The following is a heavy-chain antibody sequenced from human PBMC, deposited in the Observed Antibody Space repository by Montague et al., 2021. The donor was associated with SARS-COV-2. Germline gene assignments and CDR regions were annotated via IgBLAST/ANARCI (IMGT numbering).Heavy chain of an antibody. CDR2: IYYSGST. V-gene: IGHV4-30-4*08. CDR3: ARREYSYGWGD. Sequence: TLSLTCTVSGGSISSDYYYWSWIRQHPGKGLEWIGYIYYSGSTYYSPSLKSRLTISVDTSKNQFSLKLNSVTAADTALYYCARREYSYGWGDWGQGTLVTVSS. CDR1: GGSISSDYYY. D-gene: IGHD5-18*01. J-gene: IGHJ4*02.